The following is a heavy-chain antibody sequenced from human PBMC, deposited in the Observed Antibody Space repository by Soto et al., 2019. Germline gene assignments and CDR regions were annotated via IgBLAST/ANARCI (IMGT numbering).Heavy chain of an antibody. CDR3: ARGDCSGGSCFFDY. CDR1: GGSFSGYY. Sequence: PSGTLSLTCAVYGGSFSGYYWGWIRQPPGKGLEWIGEINHSGSTNYNPSLKSRVTISVDTSKNQFSLKLSSVTAADTAVYYCARGDCSGGSCFFDYWGQGTLVTVSS. J-gene: IGHJ4*02. D-gene: IGHD2-15*01. V-gene: IGHV4-34*01. CDR2: INHSGST.